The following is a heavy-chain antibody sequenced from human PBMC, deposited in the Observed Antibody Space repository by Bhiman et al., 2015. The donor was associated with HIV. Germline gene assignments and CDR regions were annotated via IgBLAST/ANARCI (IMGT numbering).Heavy chain of an antibody. CDR3: ARAGAGITAAGTRYYFDY. V-gene: IGHV3-11*04. J-gene: IGHJ4*02. CDR2: ISSSGSTI. Sequence: QVHLVESGGVLVRPGGSLRLSCAASGFTFSDYYMSWIRQAPGKGLEWVSYISSSGSTIYYADSVQGRFTISRDNAKNSLSLQMNSLRAEDTAVYYCARAGAGITAAGTRYYFDYWGQGTLVTVSS. CDR1: GFTFSDYY. D-gene: IGHD6-13*01.